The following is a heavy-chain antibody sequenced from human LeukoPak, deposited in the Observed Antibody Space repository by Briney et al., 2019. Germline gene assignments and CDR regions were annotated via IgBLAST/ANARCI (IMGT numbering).Heavy chain of an antibody. D-gene: IGHD3-10*01. CDR2: ISWNSGSI. V-gene: IGHV3-9*01. CDR1: GFSFGRYG. CDR3: AKNYGSGSGSAYYFDY. Sequence: PGGSLRLSCAASGFSFGRYGLHWVRQAPGKGLEWVSGISWNSGSIGYADSVKGRFTISRDNAKNSLYLQMNSLRAEDTALYYCAKNYGSGSGSAYYFDYWGQGTLVTVSS. J-gene: IGHJ4*02.